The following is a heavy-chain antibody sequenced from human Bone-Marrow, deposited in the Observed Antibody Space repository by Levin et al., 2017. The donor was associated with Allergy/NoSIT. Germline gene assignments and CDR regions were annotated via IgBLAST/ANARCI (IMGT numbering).Heavy chain of an antibody. V-gene: IGHV4-39*01. CDR2: IYSSGRT. J-gene: IGHJ4*02. CDR1: GDSINNNNYY. Sequence: SQTLSLTCTVSGDSINNNNYYWGWIRQPPGKGLEWIGSIYSSGRTDYNPSLMGRVTVSADTSKKQFSLKLNSVTAADTAFYYCARHPYRTRRGNFESWGQGILVTVSS. D-gene: IGHD2-2*01. CDR3: ARHPYRTRRGNFES.